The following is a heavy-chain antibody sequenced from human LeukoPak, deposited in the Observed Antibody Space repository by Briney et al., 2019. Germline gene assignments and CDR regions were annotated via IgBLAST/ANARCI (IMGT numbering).Heavy chain of an antibody. CDR3: ATSRAYCGDDCCSGWYCDL. J-gene: IGHJ2*01. Sequence: GGSLRLSCAASGFTFSSYSMNWVRQAPGKGLEWVSSISSSSSYIYYADSVKGRFIISRDNAKNSLYLQMTSLRAEDTAVYYCATSRAYCGDDCCSGWYCDLWGRGTLVTVSS. D-gene: IGHD2-21*02. CDR2: ISSSSSYI. V-gene: IGHV3-21*01. CDR1: GFTFSSYS.